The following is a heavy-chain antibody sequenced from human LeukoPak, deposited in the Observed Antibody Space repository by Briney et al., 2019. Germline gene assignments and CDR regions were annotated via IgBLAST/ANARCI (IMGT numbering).Heavy chain of an antibody. V-gene: IGHV3-23*01. CDR2: ISGSGGRT. CDR3: AKAWSVIYSYGYVY. CDR1: GFTFSSYA. Sequence: PGGSLRLSCAASGFTFSSYAMSWVRQAPGKGLEWVSGISGSGGRTYYVDSVKGRFNISRDNSKNTLHLQMNSLRAEDTAGYYCAKAWSVIYSYGYVYWGQGTLVTVSS. J-gene: IGHJ4*02. D-gene: IGHD5-18*01.